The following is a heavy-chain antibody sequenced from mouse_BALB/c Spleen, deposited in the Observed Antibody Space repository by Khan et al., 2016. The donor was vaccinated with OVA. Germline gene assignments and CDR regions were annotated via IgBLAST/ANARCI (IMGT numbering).Heavy chain of an antibody. J-gene: IGHJ2*01. Sequence: EVQLQQSGPELVKPGASVKISCKASGYSFTGYFMNWVMQNHGKSLEWIGRINPHIGETLYNQKFKGKATLTVDESSRTVHMELRSLASEDSAVYYCARKNGSDFDYWGQGTTLTVSS. CDR2: INPHIGET. D-gene: IGHD1-1*01. CDR3: ARKNGSDFDY. V-gene: IGHV1-20*02. CDR1: GYSFTGYF.